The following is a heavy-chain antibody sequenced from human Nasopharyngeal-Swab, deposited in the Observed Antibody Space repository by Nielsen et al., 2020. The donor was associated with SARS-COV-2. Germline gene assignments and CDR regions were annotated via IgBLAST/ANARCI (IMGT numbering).Heavy chain of an antibody. CDR1: GFTFSSYA. Sequence: GESLKISCSASGFTFSSYAMHWVRQAPGKGLEYVSAISSNGGSTYYADSVKGRFTISRDNSKNTLYLQMSSLRAEDTAVCYCVKGLTIFGVVIPTPFDYWGQGTPVTVSS. D-gene: IGHD3-3*01. V-gene: IGHV3-64D*06. CDR3: VKGLTIFGVVIPTPFDY. CDR2: ISSNGGST. J-gene: IGHJ4*02.